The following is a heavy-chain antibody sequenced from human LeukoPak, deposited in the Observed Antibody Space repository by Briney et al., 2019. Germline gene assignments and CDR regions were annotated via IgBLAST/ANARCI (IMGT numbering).Heavy chain of an antibody. CDR1: GYTLTELS. D-gene: IGHD2-2*02. V-gene: IGHV1-24*01. CDR3: ATDIVVVPAAIHPEFDY. CDR2: FDPEDGET. J-gene: IGHJ4*02. Sequence: GASVKVSCKVSGYTLTELSMHWVRQAPGKGLEWMGGFDPEDGETIHAQKFQGRVTMTEDTSTDTAYMELSSLRSEDTAVYYCATDIVVVPAAIHPEFDYWGQGTLVTVSS.